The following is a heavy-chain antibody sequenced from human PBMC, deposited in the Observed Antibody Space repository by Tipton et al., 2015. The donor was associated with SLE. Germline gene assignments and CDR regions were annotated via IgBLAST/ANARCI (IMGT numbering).Heavy chain of an antibody. CDR2: IYPSGRP. V-gene: IGHV4-4*07. Sequence: GLVKPSETLSLTCFVSGGSINTYYWSWLRQPAGKGLEWIGRIYPSGRPNYNPSLKSRVSMSIDTSKNQFSLKVNFVTAADSAVYYCARGPGAATGEAFDVWGQGTTVTVSS. CDR3: ARGPGAATGEAFDV. J-gene: IGHJ3*01. CDR1: GGSINTYY. D-gene: IGHD7-27*01.